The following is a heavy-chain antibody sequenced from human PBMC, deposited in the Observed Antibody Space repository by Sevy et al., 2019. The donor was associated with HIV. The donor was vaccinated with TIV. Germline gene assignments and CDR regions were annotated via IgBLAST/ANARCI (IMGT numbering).Heavy chain of an antibody. CDR2: ISSSSADI. J-gene: IGHJ3*02. Sequence: GGSLRLSCAASGFTFSNYNMNWVRQAPGEGLKWVSSISSSSADIYYTDSVKGRFTVSRDNPRKSLFLQMNGLSAEDTALYYCARDLLVGSTYVFDIWGRGTMVTVSS. D-gene: IGHD1-26*01. CDR1: GFTFSNYN. CDR3: ARDLLVGSTYVFDI. V-gene: IGHV3-21*01.